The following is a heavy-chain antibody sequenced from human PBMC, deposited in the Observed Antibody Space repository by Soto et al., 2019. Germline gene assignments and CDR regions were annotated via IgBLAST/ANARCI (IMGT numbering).Heavy chain of an antibody. CDR1: GFTFSSYA. CDR3: ARDDEDASGSYHGIDV. V-gene: IGHV3-30-3*01. CDR2: ISYDGSNK. D-gene: IGHD3-10*01. J-gene: IGHJ6*02. Sequence: GGSLRLSCAASGFTFSSYAMHRVRQAPGKGLEWVAVISYDGSNKYYADSVKGRFTISRDNSKNTLYLQMNSLRAEDTAVYYCARDDEDASGSYHGIDVWGQGTTVTVSS.